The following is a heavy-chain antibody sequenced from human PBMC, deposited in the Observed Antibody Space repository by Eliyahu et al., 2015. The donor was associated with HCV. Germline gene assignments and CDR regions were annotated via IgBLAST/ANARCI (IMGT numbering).Heavy chain of an antibody. CDR2: IPYRGST. J-gene: IGHJ5*02. V-gene: IGHV4-59*13. CDR1: GGSIXTXY. CDR3: ASGGGGIAVAGTGGWFDP. D-gene: IGHD6-19*01. Sequence: QVQLQESGPGLVKPSETLSLTCTVSGGSIXTXYWXXIRQPPGKGLEWSGYIPYRGSTNYNPSLKSRVTISVDTSKNQFSLILTSVTAADTAVYYCASGGGGIAVAGTGGWFDPWGQGTLVTVSS.